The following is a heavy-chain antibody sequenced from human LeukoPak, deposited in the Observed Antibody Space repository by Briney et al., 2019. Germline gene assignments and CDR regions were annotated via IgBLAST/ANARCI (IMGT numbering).Heavy chain of an antibody. CDR2: INVITGYI. D-gene: IGHD1-26*01. Sequence: GGTLRLSCAASGFTFSSYGMSWVRQAPGKGLEWVAYINVITGYIYYADSLKGRFTISRDDAKKSLFLEMNSLRVEDTAVYYCARDRSGSSSVDDAFDIWGQGIMVTVSS. CDR1: GFTFSSYG. V-gene: IGHV3-21*01. J-gene: IGHJ3*02. CDR3: ARDRSGSSSVDDAFDI.